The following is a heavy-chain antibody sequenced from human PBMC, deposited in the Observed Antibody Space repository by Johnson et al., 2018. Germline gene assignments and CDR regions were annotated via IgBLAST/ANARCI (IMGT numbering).Heavy chain of an antibody. CDR1: GFTFSSYG. CDR2: ISSSSSYI. Sequence: VQLVQSGGGVVQPGRSLRLSCAASGFTFSSYGMHWVRQAPGKGLEWVSSISSSSSYIYYADSVKGRFTISRDNAKNSLYLQMNSLRAEDTAVYYCARPIYDSSGYYHNNAFDIWGQGTMVTVSS. J-gene: IGHJ3*02. D-gene: IGHD3-22*01. CDR3: ARPIYDSSGYYHNNAFDI. V-gene: IGHV3-21*01.